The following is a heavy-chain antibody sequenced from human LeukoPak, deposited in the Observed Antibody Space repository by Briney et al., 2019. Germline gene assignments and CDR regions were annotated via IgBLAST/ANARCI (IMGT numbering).Heavy chain of an antibody. CDR3: ARGSNWFDP. Sequence: SETLSLTCTVSGGSIYSHHWSWIRQPPGKGQEWIGYIFYTGSPHYNPSLNSRVTISVDTLKNQFSLKLNSVTAADTAVYYCARGSNWFDPWGQGTLVTVSS. CDR1: GGSIYSHH. CDR2: IFYTGSP. J-gene: IGHJ5*02. V-gene: IGHV4-59*11.